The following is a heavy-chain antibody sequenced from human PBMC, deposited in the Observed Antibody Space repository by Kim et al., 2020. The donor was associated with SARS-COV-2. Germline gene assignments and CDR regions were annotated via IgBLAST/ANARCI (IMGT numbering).Heavy chain of an antibody. CDR3: ATVPDYYDSSGYFDY. V-gene: IGHV1-24*01. Sequence: ASVKVSCKVSGYTLTELSMHWVRQAPGKGLEWMGGFDPEDGETIYAQKFQGRVTMTEDTSTDTAYMELSSLRSEDTAVYYCATVPDYYDSSGYFDYWGQGTLVTVSS. CDR2: FDPEDGET. J-gene: IGHJ4*02. CDR1: GYTLTELS. D-gene: IGHD3-22*01.